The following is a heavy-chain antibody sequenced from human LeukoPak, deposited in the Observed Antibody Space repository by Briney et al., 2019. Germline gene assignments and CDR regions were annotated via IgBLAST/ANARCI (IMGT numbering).Heavy chain of an antibody. CDR3: ARHKSHYVWGTYYYDMDV. D-gene: IGHD3-16*01. CDR2: FFPGDSDT. Sequence: GESLKISGKGSGYSFTSFWIGWVRQMPGKGLEWLGIFFPGDSDTRYSPSFQGQVTISADKYISTAYLQWSSLMASDTAMYYCARHKSHYVWGTYYYDMDVWGKGTTVTVSS. CDR1: GYSFTSFW. J-gene: IGHJ6*03. V-gene: IGHV5-51*01.